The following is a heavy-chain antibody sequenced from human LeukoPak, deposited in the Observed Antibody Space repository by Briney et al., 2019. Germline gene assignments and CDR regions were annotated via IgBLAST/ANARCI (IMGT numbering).Heavy chain of an antibody. CDR2: TSDDGSAK. Sequence: GRSLRLSCAASGFTFSSYAMHWIRQAPGKGLQWLALTSDDGSAKYYADSVKGRFTISRDNSQNTLYLQMNCLRADETAIYYCARAPGGFHGDYSPIAYWGQGTLVTVSS. CDR3: ARAPGGFHGDYSPIAY. J-gene: IGHJ4*02. D-gene: IGHD4-17*01. V-gene: IGHV3-30-3*01. CDR1: GFTFSSYA.